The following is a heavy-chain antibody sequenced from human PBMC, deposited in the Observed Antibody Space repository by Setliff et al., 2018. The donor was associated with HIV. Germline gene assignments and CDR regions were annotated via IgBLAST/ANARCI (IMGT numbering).Heavy chain of an antibody. CDR1: DDSLSSTYY. CDR2: IYYSGST. CDR3: ARDKGYYYMDV. Sequence: SETLSLTCTVTDDSLSSTYYWGWIRQPPGKGLEWIGSIYYSGSTNDNPSLKSRITISVDTSNNQFSLRLSSVTAADTAVYYCARDKGYYYMDVWGKGITVTVSS. J-gene: IGHJ6*03. V-gene: IGHV4-38-2*02.